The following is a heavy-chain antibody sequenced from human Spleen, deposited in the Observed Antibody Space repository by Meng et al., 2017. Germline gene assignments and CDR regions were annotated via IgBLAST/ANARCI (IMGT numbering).Heavy chain of an antibody. J-gene: IGHJ4*02. CDR1: GYNFPDYY. CDR2: INPDSGGT. CDR3: ESQTSSGADY. Sequence: ASVKVSCKPSGYNFPDYYIHWVRRAPGQGLEWMGWINPDSGGTNYAQKFQGRVTMTRDTSISTAYMELSRLTSDDTAMYYCESQTSSGADYWGQGTLVTVSS. D-gene: IGHD6-19*01. V-gene: IGHV1-2*02.